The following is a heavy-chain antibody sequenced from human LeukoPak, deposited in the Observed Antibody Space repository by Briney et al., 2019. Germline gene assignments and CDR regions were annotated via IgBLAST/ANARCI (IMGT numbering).Heavy chain of an antibody. CDR3: ARSPSNYYDSSGYPYYMDV. Sequence: GGSLRLSCGASGFSFSNYAFSWVRQAPGKGLEWVSYISSSSSTIYYADSVKGRFTISRDNAKNSLYLQMNSLRAEDTAVYYCARSPSNYYDSSGYPYYMDVWGKGTTVTVSS. CDR1: GFSFSNYA. J-gene: IGHJ6*03. CDR2: ISSSSSTI. V-gene: IGHV3-48*04. D-gene: IGHD3-22*01.